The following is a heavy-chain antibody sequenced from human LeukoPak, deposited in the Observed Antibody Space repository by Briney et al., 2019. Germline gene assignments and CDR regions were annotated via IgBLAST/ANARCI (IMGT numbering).Heavy chain of an antibody. Sequence: AGGSLRLSCAASGFTFSDYYMSWIRQAPGKGLEWVSYISSSGNIIYYADSVRGRFTISRDNAKNSLYLQMNSLRAEDTAAYYCARRGVQLQRISWFDPWGQGTLVTVSS. CDR2: ISSSGNII. V-gene: IGHV3-11*01. D-gene: IGHD1-1*01. CDR3: ARRGVQLQRISWFDP. J-gene: IGHJ5*02. CDR1: GFTFSDYY.